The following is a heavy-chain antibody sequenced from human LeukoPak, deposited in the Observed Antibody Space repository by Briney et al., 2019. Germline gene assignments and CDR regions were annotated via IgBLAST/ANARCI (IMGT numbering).Heavy chain of an antibody. CDR3: ARGPSRSRGVWGSYRRPYYFDY. D-gene: IGHD3-16*02. Sequence: ASVKVSCKASGYTFTSYYMHWVRQAPGQGLEWMGIINPSGGSTSYAQKFQGRVTMTRNTSISTAYMELSSLRSEDTAVYYCARGPSRSRGVWGSYRRPYYFDYWGQGTLVTVSS. CDR1: GYTFTSYY. CDR2: INPSGGST. J-gene: IGHJ4*02. V-gene: IGHV1-46*01.